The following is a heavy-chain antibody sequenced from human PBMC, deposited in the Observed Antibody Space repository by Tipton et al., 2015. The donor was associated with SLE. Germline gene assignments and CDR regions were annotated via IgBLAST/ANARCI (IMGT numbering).Heavy chain of an antibody. CDR2: IYTSGST. CDR1: GVYINPNF. V-gene: IGHV4-4*08. CDR3: ARGHPGAFDI. J-gene: IGHJ3*02. Sequence: TLSLTCSVSGVYINPNFWGWVRQPPGKGLEWIGYIYTSGSTNYNTSLKSRVTISVDTSKNQFSLKLSSVTATDTAVYYCARGHPGAFDIWGRGAMVTVSS.